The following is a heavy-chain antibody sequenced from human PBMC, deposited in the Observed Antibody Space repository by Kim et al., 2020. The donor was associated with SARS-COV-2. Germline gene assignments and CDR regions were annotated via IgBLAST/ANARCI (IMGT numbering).Heavy chain of an antibody. D-gene: IGHD2-2*01. Sequence: SETLSLTCAVYGGSFSGYYWSWIRQPPGKGLEWIGEINHSGSTNYNPSLKSLVTISVDTSKNQFSLKLSSVTAADTAVYYCARVKGYCSSTSCQNAFDIWGQGTMVTVSS. CDR1: GGSFSGYY. CDR2: INHSGST. CDR3: ARVKGYCSSTSCQNAFDI. V-gene: IGHV4-34*01. J-gene: IGHJ3*02.